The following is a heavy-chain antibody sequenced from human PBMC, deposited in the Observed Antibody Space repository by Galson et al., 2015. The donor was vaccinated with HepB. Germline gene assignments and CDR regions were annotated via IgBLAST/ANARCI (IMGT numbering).Heavy chain of an antibody. D-gene: IGHD1-26*01. CDR2: IYGGGDA. CDR3: VRENKGTYFLDP. CDR1: GFPVSSTY. V-gene: IGHV3-53*01. J-gene: IGHJ5*02. Sequence: SLRLSCAASGFPVSSTYMSWVRQAPGKGLEWVSLIYGGGDAYYADSVKGRFTISRDNSKNTVYLQMSSLRAEDTAFYYCVRENKGTYFLDPWGQGTLVTVSS.